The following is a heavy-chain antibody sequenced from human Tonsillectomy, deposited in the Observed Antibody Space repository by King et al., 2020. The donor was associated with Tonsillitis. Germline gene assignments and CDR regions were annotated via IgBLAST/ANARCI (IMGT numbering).Heavy chain of an antibody. CDR2: ISYDESIK. V-gene: IGHV3-30*18. Sequence: QLVQSGGGVVQPGRSLRLSCAASGFTFSSYGMHWVRQAPGKGLEWVAVISYDESIKYYADSVKGRFTISRDNSKKTLYLQMNSLRADDTAVYYCAKDRWVYGPDTVRPLFEYWGQGTLVTVSS. CDR3: AKDRWVYGPDTVRPLFEY. J-gene: IGHJ4*02. CDR1: GFTFSSYG. D-gene: IGHD5-18*01.